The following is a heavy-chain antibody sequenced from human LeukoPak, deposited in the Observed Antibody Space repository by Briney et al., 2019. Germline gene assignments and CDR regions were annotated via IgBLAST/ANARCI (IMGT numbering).Heavy chain of an antibody. CDR1: GGSISSYY. CDR2: IYYSGST. J-gene: IGHJ4*02. D-gene: IGHD2-21*01. CDR3: ARDVGVPDYFDY. Sequence: SETLSLTCTVSGGSISSYYWSWIRQPPGKGLEWIGYIYYSGSTNYNPSLKSRVTISVDTSKNQFSLKLSSVTAADTAVYYCARDVGVPDYFDYWGQGTLVTVSS. V-gene: IGHV4-59*12.